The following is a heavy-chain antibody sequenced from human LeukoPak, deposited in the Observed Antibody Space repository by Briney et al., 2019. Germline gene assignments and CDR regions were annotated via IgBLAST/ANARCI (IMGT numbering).Heavy chain of an antibody. J-gene: IGHJ3*02. CDR3: AHSLIDILTGYSYDAFDI. D-gene: IGHD3-9*01. CDR2: IDWDDDK. V-gene: IGHV2-70*11. CDR1: GFSLGTSGMC. Sequence: RESGPALVKPTQTLTLTCTFSGFSLGTSGMCVSWIRQPPGKALEWLARIDWDDDKYYSTSLQTRLTISKDTSKNQVVLTMTNMDPVDTATYYCAHSLIDILTGYSYDAFDIWGQGTMVTVSS.